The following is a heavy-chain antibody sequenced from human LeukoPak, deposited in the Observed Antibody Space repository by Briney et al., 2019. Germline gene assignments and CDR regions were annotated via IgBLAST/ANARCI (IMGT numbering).Heavy chain of an antibody. V-gene: IGHV3-33*01. D-gene: IGHD5-24*01. CDR2: IWNDGTNK. CDR3: ASPRDG. Sequence: PGRSLRLSCAASGFTFSSHGMHWVRQAPGKGLEWVAVIWNDGTNKYYEDSVKGRFTISRDNSKNTLYLQMNSLRAEDTAVYYCASPRDGWGQGTLVTVSS. CDR1: GFTFSSHG. J-gene: IGHJ4*02.